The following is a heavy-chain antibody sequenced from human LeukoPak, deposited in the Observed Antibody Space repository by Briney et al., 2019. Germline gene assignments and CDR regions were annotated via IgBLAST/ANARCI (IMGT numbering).Heavy chain of an antibody. D-gene: IGHD3-3*01. V-gene: IGHV3-30-3*01. CDR3: ARDSTYYDFWSGYFRNVPPHYYFDY. CDR1: GFTFSSYA. CDR2: ISYDGSNK. Sequence: PGGSLRLSCAASGFTFSSYAMHWVRQAPGKGLEWVAVISYDGSNKYYADSVKGRFTISRDNSKNTLYLQMNSLRAEDTAVYYCARDSTYYDFWSGYFRNVPPHYYFDYWGQGTLVTVSS. J-gene: IGHJ4*02.